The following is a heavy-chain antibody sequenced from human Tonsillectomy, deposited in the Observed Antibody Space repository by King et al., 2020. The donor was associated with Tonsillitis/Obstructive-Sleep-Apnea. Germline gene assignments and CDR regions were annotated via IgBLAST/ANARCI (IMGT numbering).Heavy chain of an antibody. D-gene: IGHD3-3*01. CDR1: GFTFSNAW. V-gene: IGHV3-15*01. Sequence: VQLVESGGGLVKPGGSLRLSCAASGFTFSNAWMSWVRQAPGKGLEWVGHIKSRIDGGTTDYAAPVKGSFTISRDDSTNTLYLQMNSLKTEDTAVYYCNIVRQRNRDFWSACPLWFDYWRQGTPVTVPS. CDR2: IKSRIDGGTT. CDR3: NIVRQRNRDFWSACPLWFDY. J-gene: IGHJ4*02.